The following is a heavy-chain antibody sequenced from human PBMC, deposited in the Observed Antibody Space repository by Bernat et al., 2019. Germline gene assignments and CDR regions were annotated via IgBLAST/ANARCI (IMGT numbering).Heavy chain of an antibody. D-gene: IGHD3-10*01. J-gene: IGHJ5*02. Sequence: QVQLVQSGAEVKKPGASVKVSCKSSGGTFSSYTISWVRQAPGQGLEWMGRIIPILGIANYAQKFQGRVTITADKSTSTAYMRLSSLGAEDTAVYYCARDPAGYGSAASWFDPWGQGTLVTVSS. CDR2: IIPILGIA. V-gene: IGHV1-69*08. CDR1: GGTFSSYT. CDR3: ARDPAGYGSAASWFDP.